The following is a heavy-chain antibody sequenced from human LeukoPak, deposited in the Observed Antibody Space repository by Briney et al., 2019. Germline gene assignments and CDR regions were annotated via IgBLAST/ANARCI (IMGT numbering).Heavy chain of an antibody. CDR3: ARGGPLGDTNRFDH. CDR1: GFIVSTYY. CDR2: IFSGGST. Sequence: GGSLRLSCAASGFIVSTYYMSWVRQAPGKGLEWVSVIFSGGSTYYADSVKGRFTISRDKSNNTLYLQMNSLRAEETAVYYCARGGPLGDTNRFDHWGQGTLVSVSS. V-gene: IGHV3-53*01. J-gene: IGHJ4*02. D-gene: IGHD2-8*01.